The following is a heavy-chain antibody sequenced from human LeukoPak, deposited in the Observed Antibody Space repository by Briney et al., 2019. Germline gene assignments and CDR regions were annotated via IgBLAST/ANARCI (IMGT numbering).Heavy chain of an antibody. J-gene: IGHJ4*02. Sequence: GGSLRLSCAASGFTFSSCPMTWVRQARGKGLEWVSAITSSGSTYYADSVKGRFTISRDNSKNTLYLQMNSLRAEDTAVYYCAKESLWYSSSWYSYWGQGTLVTVSS. D-gene: IGHD6-13*01. CDR2: ITSSGST. CDR3: AKESLWYSSSWYSY. CDR1: GFTFSSCP. V-gene: IGHV3-23*01.